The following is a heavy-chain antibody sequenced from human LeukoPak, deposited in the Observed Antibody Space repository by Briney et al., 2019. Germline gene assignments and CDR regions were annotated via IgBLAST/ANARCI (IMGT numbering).Heavy chain of an antibody. CDR2: LSSGGSMI. Sequence: PGGSLRLSCAASGFTFSDYYINWIRQAPGMGLEWVAYLSSGGSMIYYADSVKGRFTISRDNAKNSVYLQMNSLRAEDTAVYYCAKMRVGGLRGGSFDYWGQGTLVTVSS. CDR1: GFTFSDYY. CDR3: AKMRVGGLRGGSFDY. D-gene: IGHD3-16*01. J-gene: IGHJ4*02. V-gene: IGHV3-11*01.